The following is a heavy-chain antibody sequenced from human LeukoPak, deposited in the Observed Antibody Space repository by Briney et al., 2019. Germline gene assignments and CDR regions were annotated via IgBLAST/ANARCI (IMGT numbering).Heavy chain of an antibody. CDR1: GGSISSGGYY. D-gene: IGHD2-2*01. CDR2: IYYSGST. J-gene: IGHJ6*02. CDR3: ARDSYCSSTSCFGSFYYGMDV. Sequence: SETLSLTCTVSGGSISSGGYYWSWIRQRPGKGLEWIGYIYYSGSTYYNPSLKSRVTISVDTSKNQFSLKLSSVTAADTAVYYCARDSYCSSTSCFGSFYYGMDVWGQGTTVTVSS. V-gene: IGHV4-31*03.